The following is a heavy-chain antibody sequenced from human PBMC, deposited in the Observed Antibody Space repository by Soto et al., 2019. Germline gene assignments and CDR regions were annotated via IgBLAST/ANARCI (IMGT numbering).Heavy chain of an antibody. CDR2: IIHSEST. V-gene: IGHV4-34*12. CDR1: GGSFSAYY. Sequence: SETLSLTCAVYGGSFSAYYWSWVRQPPGKGLEWIGEIIHSESTKYNPSLKSRVTISVDTSRNQFSLKLSSVTAADTAVYYCARQRPTDGRWEFANYYGLDVWGQGTAVTVSS. CDR3: ARQRPTDGRWEFANYYGLDV. D-gene: IGHD1-26*01. J-gene: IGHJ6*02.